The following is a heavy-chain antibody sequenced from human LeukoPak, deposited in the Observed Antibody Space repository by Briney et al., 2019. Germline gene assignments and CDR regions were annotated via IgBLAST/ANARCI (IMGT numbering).Heavy chain of an antibody. CDR2: ISSSSGYI. Sequence: GGSLRLFCAGSGFTFSSYTMNWVRQAPGKGLEWVSSISSSSGYIYYADSVKGRFTVSRDNANNSLYLQMNSLRAEDTAVYYCARATGHQLYDSSGYAAFDICGQGTMVTVSS. CDR1: GFTFSSYT. CDR3: ARATGHQLYDSSGYAAFDI. J-gene: IGHJ3*02. V-gene: IGHV3-21*01. D-gene: IGHD3-22*01.